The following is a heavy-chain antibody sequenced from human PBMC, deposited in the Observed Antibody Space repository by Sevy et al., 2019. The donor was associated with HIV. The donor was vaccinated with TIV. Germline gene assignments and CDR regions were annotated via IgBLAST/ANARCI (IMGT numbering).Heavy chain of an antibody. CDR2: MSYDGSYK. V-gene: IGHV3-30*03. D-gene: IGHD6-13*01. CDR3: ARDSGYSINWYPAY. CDR1: GITFSSHG. Sequence: GGSLRLSCAASGITFSSHGMHWVRQAPGKGLEWVAVMSYDGSYKSYGDSVKGRFTISRDDSKNTLYLQMNSLRPEDTAMYYCARDSGYSINWYPAYWGQGTLVTVSS. J-gene: IGHJ4*02.